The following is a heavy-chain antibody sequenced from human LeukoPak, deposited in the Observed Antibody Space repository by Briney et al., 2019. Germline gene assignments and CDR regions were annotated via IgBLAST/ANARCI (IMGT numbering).Heavy chain of an antibody. CDR2: INHSGST. Sequence: SLETLSLTCAVYGGSFSGYYWSWIRQPPGKALEWIGEINHSGSTNYDPSLKSRFTISVDTSKNQFSLKLSSVTAADTAAYYCARGELWFGELLGLNYWGQGTLVTVSS. CDR3: ARGELWFGELLGLNY. V-gene: IGHV4-34*01. CDR1: GGSFSGYY. J-gene: IGHJ4*02. D-gene: IGHD3-10*01.